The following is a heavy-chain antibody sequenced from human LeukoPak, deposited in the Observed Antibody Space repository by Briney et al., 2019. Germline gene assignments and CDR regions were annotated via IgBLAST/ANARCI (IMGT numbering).Heavy chain of an antibody. J-gene: IGHJ4*02. CDR1: GGSISSRRYY. CDR2: SYYRGST. D-gene: IGHD3-22*01. V-gene: IGHV4-39*01. Sequence: SETLSLTCPVSGGSISSRRYYWGWIRQPPGKGLEWIGRSYYRGSTYYNPYPKSRVTISVDTSKNQFSLNLSSVTAADTAVYYCARLYYDSSGYYQICYFDYWGQGTLVTVSS. CDR3: ARLYYDSSGYYQICYFDY.